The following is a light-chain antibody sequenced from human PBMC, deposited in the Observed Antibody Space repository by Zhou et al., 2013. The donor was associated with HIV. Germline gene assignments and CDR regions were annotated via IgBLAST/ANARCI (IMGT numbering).Light chain of an antibody. V-gene: IGKV1-5*03. Sequence: DIQMTQSPSTLSASVGDRVTITCRASQSISSWLAWYQQKPGKAPKLLIYKASSLESGVPSRFSGSGSGTEFTLTISSLQPDDFATYYCQHSNNAPATFGQGTKVEI. CDR1: QSISSW. CDR3: QHSNNAPAT. CDR2: KAS. J-gene: IGKJ1*01.